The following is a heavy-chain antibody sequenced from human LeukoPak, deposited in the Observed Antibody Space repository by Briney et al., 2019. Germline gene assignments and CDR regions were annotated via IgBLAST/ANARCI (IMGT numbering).Heavy chain of an antibody. Sequence: ASVKVSCKASGFTFTSSAMQWVRQARGQRLEWIGWIVVGSGNTNYAQKFQERVTITRDMSTSTACMELSSLRSEDTAVYYCAAGRLGSWAFDIWGQGTMVTVSS. CDR2: IVVGSGNT. J-gene: IGHJ3*02. CDR1: GFTFTSSA. CDR3: AAGRLGSWAFDI. D-gene: IGHD3-16*01. V-gene: IGHV1-58*02.